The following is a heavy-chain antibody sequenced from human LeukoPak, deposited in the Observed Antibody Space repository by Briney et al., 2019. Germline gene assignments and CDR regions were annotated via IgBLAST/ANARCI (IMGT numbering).Heavy chain of an antibody. D-gene: IGHD2-21*02. CDR2: IHYSGST. J-gene: IGHJ4*02. Sequence: PSETLSLTCTVSGGSISSYYWSWTRQPPGKGLEWIGFIHYSGSTNYNPSLKSRVTISVDTSKNQFSLKLSSVTAADTAVYYCARDNEYCGGDCYVIWGQGTLVTVSS. CDR3: ARDNEYCGGDCYVI. V-gene: IGHV4-59*01. CDR1: GGSISSYY.